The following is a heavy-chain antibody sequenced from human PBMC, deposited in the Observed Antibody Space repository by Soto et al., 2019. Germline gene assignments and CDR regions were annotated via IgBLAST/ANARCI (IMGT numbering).Heavy chain of an antibody. J-gene: IGHJ6*02. CDR1: GGSFSGYY. CDR3: ARSTFKDYYGMDV. CDR2: INHSGIT. V-gene: IGHV4-34*01. Sequence: SETLSVTCAVYGGSFSGYYWSWIRQPPGKGLEWIGEINHSGITNYNPSLKSRVTISVDTSKNQFSLKLSSVTAADTAVYYCARSTFKDYYGMDVWGQGTTVTVSS. D-gene: IGHD3-16*01.